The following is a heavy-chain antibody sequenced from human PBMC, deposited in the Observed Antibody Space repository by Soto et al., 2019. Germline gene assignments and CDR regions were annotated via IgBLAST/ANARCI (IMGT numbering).Heavy chain of an antibody. Sequence: EVQLVESGGGLVQPGGSLRLSCEASRYTFSFDWMTWVRQAPGKGPEWVANIKPGGNEMYYMDSVKGRFTISRDSVKNSVFLQMNSLRAEDTAVYYCASGDHLDYWGQGTLVTVSS. CDR1: RYTFSFDW. CDR3: ASGDHLDY. V-gene: IGHV3-7*03. J-gene: IGHJ4*02. CDR2: IKPGGNEM.